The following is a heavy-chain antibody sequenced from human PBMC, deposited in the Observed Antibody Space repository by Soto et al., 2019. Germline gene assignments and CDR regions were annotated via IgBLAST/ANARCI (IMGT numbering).Heavy chain of an antibody. CDR2: IIPVFGTT. D-gene: IGHD3-10*01. CDR3: AREPFGRFDP. Sequence: QMQLVQSGPEVKKPGSSVKVSCKASGDSFGSYAVSWVRQAPGQGLEWMGAIIPVFGTTNYTQKFQGRVTIPADDSTTTAYMELSSLRSDDTAVYYCAREPFGRFDPWGPGTLGSVAS. J-gene: IGHJ5*02. CDR1: GDSFGSYA. V-gene: IGHV1-69*01.